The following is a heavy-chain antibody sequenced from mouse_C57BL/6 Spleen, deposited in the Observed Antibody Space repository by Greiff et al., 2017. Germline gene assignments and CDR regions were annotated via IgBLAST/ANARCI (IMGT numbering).Heavy chain of an antibody. Sequence: VQLQQSGPELVKPGASVKISCKASGYAFSSSWINWVKQRPGKGLEWIGRIYPGDGDTNYNGKFKGKATLTADKSSSTAYMQLSSLTSEDSAVYFCAREDSYYSNYVFAYWGQGTLVTVSA. CDR1: GYAFSSSW. D-gene: IGHD2-5*01. CDR3: AREDSYYSNYVFAY. J-gene: IGHJ3*01. CDR2: IYPGDGDT. V-gene: IGHV1-82*01.